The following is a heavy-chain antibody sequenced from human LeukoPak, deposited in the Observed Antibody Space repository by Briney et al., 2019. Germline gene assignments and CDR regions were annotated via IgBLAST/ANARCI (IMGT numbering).Heavy chain of an antibody. CDR3: ASSTAVTTHYFDF. D-gene: IGHD4-17*01. J-gene: IGHJ4*02. CDR2: INPSGGST. CDR1: GYTFTSYY. V-gene: IGHV1-46*01. Sequence: ASVKVSCKASGYTFTSYYMHWVRQAPGQGLEWMGIINPSGGSTSYAQKFQGRVTMTRDTSTSTVYMELSSLKASDTAMYYCASSTAVTTHYFDFWGQGTLVTVSS.